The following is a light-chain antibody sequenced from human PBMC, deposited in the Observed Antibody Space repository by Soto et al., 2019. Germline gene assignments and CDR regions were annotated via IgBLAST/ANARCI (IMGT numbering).Light chain of an antibody. V-gene: IGKV1D-12*01. CDR3: QQVDSFPSIT. CDR1: QDISNW. J-gene: IGKJ5*01. CDR2: AAS. Sequence: DIQMTQSPYSVSASVGDRVTITCRASQDISNWLAWYQQKPGKAPKLLIYAASGLQSGVPSRFSGSGSGTDFTLTISGLQSEDFATYYCQQVDSFPSITFGQGTRLEIK.